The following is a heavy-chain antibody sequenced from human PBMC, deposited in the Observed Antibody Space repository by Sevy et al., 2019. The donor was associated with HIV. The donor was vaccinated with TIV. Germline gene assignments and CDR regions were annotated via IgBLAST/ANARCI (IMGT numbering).Heavy chain of an antibody. CDR1: GGSFSGYY. D-gene: IGHD2-15*01. J-gene: IGHJ6*02. CDR2: INHSGST. CDR3: ARVAGSGGSGPSGYYYYGMDV. Sequence: SETLSLSCAVYGGSFSGYYWSWIRQPPGKGLEWIGEINHSGSTNYNPSLKSRVIISVDTSKNQFSLKLSSVTAADTAVYYCARVAGSGGSGPSGYYYYGMDVWGQGTTVTVSS. V-gene: IGHV4-34*01.